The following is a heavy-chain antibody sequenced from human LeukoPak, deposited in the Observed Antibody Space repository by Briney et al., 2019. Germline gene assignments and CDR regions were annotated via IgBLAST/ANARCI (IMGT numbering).Heavy chain of an antibody. CDR2: ISSSANII. Sequence: GGSLRLSCAASGFTFSDYAMHWVRQARGKGLEWVSYISSSANIIYYEDSVKGRVTISRDNAKNSLYLQMNSLRGEDTAVYYCARGRGCSGGSCYNDYWGQGTLVTVSS. D-gene: IGHD2-15*01. J-gene: IGHJ4*02. CDR3: ARGRGCSGGSCYNDY. CDR1: GFTFSDYA. V-gene: IGHV3-48*03.